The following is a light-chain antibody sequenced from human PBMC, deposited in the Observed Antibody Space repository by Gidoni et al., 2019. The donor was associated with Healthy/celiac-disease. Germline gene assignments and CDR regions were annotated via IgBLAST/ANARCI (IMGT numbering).Light chain of an antibody. CDR2: EVS. J-gene: IGLJ3*02. Sequence: QSALTKPPSASGSPGQSVTISCTGTSSDVGGYNYVSWYQQHPGKAPKRMIYEVSKRPSGVPDRFSGSKSGNTASLTVSGLQAEDEADYYCSSYAGSNNWVFGGGTKLTVL. V-gene: IGLV2-8*01. CDR3: SSYAGSNNWV. CDR1: SSDVGGYNY.